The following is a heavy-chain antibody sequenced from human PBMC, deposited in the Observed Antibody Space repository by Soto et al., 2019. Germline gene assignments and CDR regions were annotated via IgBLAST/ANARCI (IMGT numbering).Heavy chain of an antibody. J-gene: IGHJ4*02. CDR1: GCSISSGDYY. V-gene: IGHV4-30-4*01. CDR3: ARVVYGDYAFDY. CDR2: IYYSGST. D-gene: IGHD4-17*01. Sequence: QVQLQESGPGLVKPSQTLSLTCTVSGCSISSGDYYWSWIRQPPGKGLEWIGYIYYSGSTYYNPSLKSRFTISVDTSTIQFSLKLSFVTAADTAVYDCARVVYGDYAFDYWGQGTLVTVSS.